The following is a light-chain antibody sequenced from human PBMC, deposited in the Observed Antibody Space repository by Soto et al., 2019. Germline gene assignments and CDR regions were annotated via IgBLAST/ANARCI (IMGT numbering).Light chain of an antibody. CDR3: QQYNDWLT. CDR1: QSVSSN. V-gene: IGKV3-15*01. J-gene: IGKJ4*01. Sequence: EIVMTQSPDTLSVSPGERATLSCRASQSVSSNLAWYQQKPGQAPRLLIYGASTRATAIPARFSGSGSGTEFTLTISRLQSEDFAVYYCQQYNDWLTFGEGTKVEIK. CDR2: GAS.